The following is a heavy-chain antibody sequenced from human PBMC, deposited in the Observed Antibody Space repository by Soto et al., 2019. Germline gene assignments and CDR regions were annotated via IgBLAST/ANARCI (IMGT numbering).Heavy chain of an antibody. D-gene: IGHD2-2*01. CDR2: INPSGGST. CDR1: GYTFTSYY. Sequence: GASVKVSCKASGYTFTSYYMHWVRQAPGQGLEWMGIINPSGGSTSYAQKFQGRVTMTRDTSTSTVYMELSSLRSEDTAVYYCARVKYQLPQLDYYYGMDVWGQGTTVTVSS. J-gene: IGHJ6*02. V-gene: IGHV1-46*01. CDR3: ARVKYQLPQLDYYYGMDV.